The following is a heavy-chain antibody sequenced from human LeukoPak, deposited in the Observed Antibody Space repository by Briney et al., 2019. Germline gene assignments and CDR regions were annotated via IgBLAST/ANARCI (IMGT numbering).Heavy chain of an antibody. J-gene: IGHJ4*02. CDR3: TTRSLAQGRDY. CDR2: IKSKTDGGTT. V-gene: IGHV3-15*01. D-gene: IGHD5-12*01. CDR1: GFTFSNAW. Sequence: NPGGSLRLTCAASGFTFSNAWMSWVRQAPGKGLEWVGRIKSKTDGGTTDYAAPVKGRFTISRDDSKNTLYLQMNSLKTEDTAVYYCTTRSLAQGRDYWGQGTLVTVSS.